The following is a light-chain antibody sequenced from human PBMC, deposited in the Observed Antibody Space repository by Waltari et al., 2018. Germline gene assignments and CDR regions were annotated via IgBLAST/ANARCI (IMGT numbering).Light chain of an antibody. J-gene: IGKJ1*01. Sequence: VLVQSPLSLPFGLGQPASTSCRSNQSLVFVDGNTYLNWLHQRPGQSPRRLIYNVSNRESGVPDRFTGSGSGTGFTLKISRVAAEDVGVYYCVQGTGWPWTFGQGTKVEIK. V-gene: IGKV2-30*01. CDR1: QSLVFVDGNTY. CDR2: NVS. CDR3: VQGTGWPWT.